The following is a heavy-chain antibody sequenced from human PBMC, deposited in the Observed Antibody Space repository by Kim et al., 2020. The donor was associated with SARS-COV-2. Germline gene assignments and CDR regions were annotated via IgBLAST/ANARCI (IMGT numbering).Heavy chain of an antibody. D-gene: IGHD3-3*01. Sequence: SETLSLTCTVSGGSISSYYWSWIRQPPGKGLEWIGYIYYSGSTNYNPSLKSRVTISVDTSKNQFSLKLSSVTAADTAVYYCARSRSGSYYYYYMDVWGKG. CDR2: IYYSGST. CDR3: ARSRSGSYYYYYMDV. V-gene: IGHV4-59*08. J-gene: IGHJ6*03. CDR1: GGSISSYY.